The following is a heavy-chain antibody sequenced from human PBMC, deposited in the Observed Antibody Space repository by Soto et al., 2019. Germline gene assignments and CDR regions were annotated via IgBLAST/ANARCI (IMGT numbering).Heavy chain of an antibody. J-gene: IGHJ6*02. CDR2: IYYSGST. D-gene: IGHD3-3*01. V-gene: IGHV4-30-4*01. CDR1: GGSISSGDYY. Sequence: PSETLSLTCTVSGGSISSGDYYWSWIRQPPGKGLEWIGYIYYSGSTYYNPSLKSRVTISVDTSKNQFSLKLSSVTAADTAVYYCARHAPFLEWTERDYYYGIDVWGQGTTVTVS. CDR3: ARHAPFLEWTERDYYYGIDV.